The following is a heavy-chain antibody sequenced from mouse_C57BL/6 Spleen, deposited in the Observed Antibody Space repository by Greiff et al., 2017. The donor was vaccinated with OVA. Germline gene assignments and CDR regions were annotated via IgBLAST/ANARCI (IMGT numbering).Heavy chain of an antibody. D-gene: IGHD2-4*01. CDR1: GFSFNTYA. CDR2: IRSKSNTYET. Sequence: EVKVEESGGGLVQPKGSLKLSCAASGFSFNTYAMNWVRQAPGKGLEWVARIRSKSNTYETYYADSVKVRFTISRDNSESMLYLQMNNLNTEDTAMYYCVRQRDYDYEVAMDYWGQGTSVTVSS. CDR3: VRQRDYDYEVAMDY. V-gene: IGHV10-1*01. J-gene: IGHJ4*01.